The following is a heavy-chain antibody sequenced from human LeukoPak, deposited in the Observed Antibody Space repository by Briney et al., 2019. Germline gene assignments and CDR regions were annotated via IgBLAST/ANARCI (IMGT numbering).Heavy chain of an antibody. CDR3: ARTNTRDRGVIIDPLES. CDR1: GFLLSSSG. J-gene: IGHJ5*01. V-gene: IGHV3-33*01. CDR2: IWYDGSNI. Sequence: PGRSLRLACAASGFLLSSSGMHWVRQTPGKGLEWVAYIWYDGSNIYYADSVRGRFTTSRDNSKNTLYLQMNSLRAEDRAVYYCARTNTRDRGVIIDPLESWGQGTLVTVSS. D-gene: IGHD3-10*01.